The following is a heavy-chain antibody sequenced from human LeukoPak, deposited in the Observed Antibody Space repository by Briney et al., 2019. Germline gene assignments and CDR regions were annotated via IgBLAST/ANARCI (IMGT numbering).Heavy chain of an antibody. V-gene: IGHV3-23*01. D-gene: IGHD2-2*01. CDR1: GFTFSSYA. J-gene: IGHJ4*02. Sequence: GSLRLSCAASGFTFSSYAMSWVRQAPGKGLEWVSAISGSGGSTYYADSVKGRFTISRDNSKNTLYLQMNSLRAEDTAVYYCAKGGGYCSSTSCYPFDYWGQGTLVTVSS. CDR2: ISGSGGST. CDR3: AKGGGYCSSTSCYPFDY.